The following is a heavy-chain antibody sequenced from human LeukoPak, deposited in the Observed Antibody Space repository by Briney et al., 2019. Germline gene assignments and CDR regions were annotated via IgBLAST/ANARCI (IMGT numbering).Heavy chain of an antibody. CDR2: IYHSGST. CDR3: ARTTYYDFWSGYYYYSYMDV. J-gene: IGHJ6*03. D-gene: IGHD3-3*01. Sequence: TSGTLSLTCAVSGGSISSSNWWSWVRQPPGKGLEWIGEIYHSGSTNYNPSLKSRVTISVDTSKSQFSLKLSSVTAADTAVYYCARTTYYDFWSGYYYYSYMDVWGKGTTVTVSS. CDR1: GGSISSSNW. V-gene: IGHV4-4*02.